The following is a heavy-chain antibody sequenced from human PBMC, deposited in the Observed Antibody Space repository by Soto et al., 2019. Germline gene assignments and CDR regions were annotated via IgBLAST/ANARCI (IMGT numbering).Heavy chain of an antibody. Sequence: QVQLVESGGGVVQPGTSLRLSCAASGFTFSHYGMHWVRQAPGKGLEWVAVIWYDGSNMYYADFVKGRFTISRDNSKNTLYLQMHSLRAEDTAVYYCARDQGTSSSELLIKGTDYWGQGTLVTVSS. CDR2: IWYDGSNM. D-gene: IGHD1-1*01. CDR1: GFTFSHYG. J-gene: IGHJ4*02. V-gene: IGHV3-33*01. CDR3: ARDQGTSSSELLIKGTDY.